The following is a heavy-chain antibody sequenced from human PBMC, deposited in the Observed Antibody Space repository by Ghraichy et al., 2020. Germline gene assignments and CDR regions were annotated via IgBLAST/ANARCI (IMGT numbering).Heavy chain of an antibody. Sequence: SQTLSLTCAISGDSVSSNSAAWNWTRQSPSRGLEWLGRTYYRSKWYNDYAVSVKSRITINPDTSKNQFSLQLNSVTPEDTAVYYCASQSGYRLRAWGQGTLVTVSS. D-gene: IGHD2-15*01. CDR1: GDSVSSNSAA. CDR2: TYYRSKWYN. CDR3: ASQSGYRLRA. J-gene: IGHJ4*02. V-gene: IGHV6-1*01.